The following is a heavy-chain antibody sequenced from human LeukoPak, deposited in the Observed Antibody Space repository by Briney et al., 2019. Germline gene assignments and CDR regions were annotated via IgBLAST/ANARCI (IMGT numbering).Heavy chain of an antibody. CDR3: ARSPFGESIYYYGMDV. V-gene: IGHV4-30-2*01. CDR2: IYHSGST. CDR1: GGSISSGGYS. D-gene: IGHD3-10*01. Sequence: SQTLSLTCAVSGGSISSGGYSWSWIRQPPGKGPEWIGYIYHSGSTYYNPSLKSRVTISVDRSKNQFSLKLSSVTAADTAVYYCARSPFGESIYYYGMDVWGQGTTVTVSS. J-gene: IGHJ6*02.